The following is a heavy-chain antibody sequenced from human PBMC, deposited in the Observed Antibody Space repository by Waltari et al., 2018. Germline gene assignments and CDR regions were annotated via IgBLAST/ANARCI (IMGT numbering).Heavy chain of an antibody. D-gene: IGHD3-16*01. CDR1: GGSISTYY. V-gene: IGHV4-4*07. J-gene: IGHJ4*02. CDR3: ARDGLGSRPFDY. CDR2: ISGRGGT. Sequence: QVQLQESGPGLVKPSETLSLTCTVSGGSISTYYWSWLRQPAGKGLEWIGRISGRGGTTDNPSLKSRVTMSVDTSKNQFSLKLNSVTAADTAVYYCARDGLGSRPFDYWGQGTLVTVSS.